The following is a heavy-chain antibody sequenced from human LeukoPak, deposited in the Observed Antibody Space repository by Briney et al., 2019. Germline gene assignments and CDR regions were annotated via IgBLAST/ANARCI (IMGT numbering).Heavy chain of an antibody. D-gene: IGHD5-18*01. CDR3: ATGVMVTSFDY. J-gene: IGHJ4*02. CDR2: FDPEDGET. CDR1: GYTLTDLS. V-gene: IGHV1-24*01. Sequence: ASVKVSCKVSGYTLTDLSMHWVRQAPGKGLEWMGGFDPEDGETIYAQKFQGRVAMTEDTSTDTAFLELSSLRSEDTAMYYCATGVMVTSFDYWGQGTLVTVSS.